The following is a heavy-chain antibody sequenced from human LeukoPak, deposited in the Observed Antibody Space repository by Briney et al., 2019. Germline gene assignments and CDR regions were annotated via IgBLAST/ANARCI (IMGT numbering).Heavy chain of an antibody. CDR1: GFTFSSYA. CDR3: AKDNFDSSVGYFDY. D-gene: IGHD3-22*01. CDR2: ISGGGGKT. V-gene: IGHV3-23*01. J-gene: IGHJ4*02. Sequence: PGGSLRLSCAASGFTFSSYAMSWVRQVPGKGLEWVSGISGGGGKTYYTDSVKGRCTISRDTSKNTLYLQMNSLRAEDTAIYYCAKDNFDSSVGYFDYWGQGTLVTVSS.